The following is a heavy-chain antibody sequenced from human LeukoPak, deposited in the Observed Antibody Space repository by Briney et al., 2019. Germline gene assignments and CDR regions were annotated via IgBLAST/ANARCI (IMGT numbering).Heavy chain of an antibody. D-gene: IGHD6-13*01. V-gene: IGHV1-2*06. J-gene: IGHJ4*02. CDR2: INPNSGGT. CDR1: GYTFTGYY. Sequence: ASVKVSCKASGYTFTGYYMHWVRQAPGQGLEWMGRINPNSGGTNYAQKFQGRVTITADTSTDTAYMELSSLRSEDTAVYYCATLEQQLVFTFDYWGQGTLVTVSS. CDR3: ATLEQQLVFTFDY.